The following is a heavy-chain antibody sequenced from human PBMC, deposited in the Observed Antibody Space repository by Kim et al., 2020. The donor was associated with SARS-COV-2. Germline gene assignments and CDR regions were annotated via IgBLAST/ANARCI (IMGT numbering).Heavy chain of an antibody. V-gene: IGHV3-21*04. CDR2: ISSSSSYI. CDR3: ARDAPASIEDIVVVVAGIYYYYGMDV. Sequence: GGSLRLSCAASGFTFSSYSMNWVRQAPGKGLEWVSSISSSSSYIYYADSVKGRFTISRDNAKNSLYLQMNSLRAEDTAVYYCARDAPASIEDIVVVVAGIYYYYGMDVWGQGTKVTVSS. CDR1: GFTFSSYS. D-gene: IGHD2-15*01. J-gene: IGHJ6*02.